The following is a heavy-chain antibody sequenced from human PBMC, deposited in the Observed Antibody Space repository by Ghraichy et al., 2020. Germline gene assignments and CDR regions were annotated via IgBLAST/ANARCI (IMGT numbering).Heavy chain of an antibody. D-gene: IGHD6-19*01. J-gene: IGHJ5*02. CDR3: YSSGWPNWFDP. CDR2: IKRKTDGGTT. Sequence: GGSLRLSCAVSGFTFSNAWMNWVRQAPGKGLEWVGRIKRKTDGGTTDYAAPVKGRFTISRDDSKNTLYLQMNSLKTEDTAVYYCYSSGWPNWFDPWGQGTLVTVSS. V-gene: IGHV3-15*07. CDR1: GFTFSNAW.